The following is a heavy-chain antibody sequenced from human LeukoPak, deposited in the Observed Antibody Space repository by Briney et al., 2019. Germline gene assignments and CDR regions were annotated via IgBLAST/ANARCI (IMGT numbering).Heavy chain of an antibody. V-gene: IGHV3-66*02. CDR1: GFTVSSNY. Sequence: GGSLRLSGAASGFTVSSNYMSWVRQAPGKGLEWVSVIYSGGSTYYADSVKGRFTITRDNSKNTLYLQMNSLRAEDTAVYYCARGEYQLPQGNWGQGTLVTVSS. CDR2: IYSGGST. CDR3: ARGEYQLPQGN. J-gene: IGHJ4*02. D-gene: IGHD2-2*01.